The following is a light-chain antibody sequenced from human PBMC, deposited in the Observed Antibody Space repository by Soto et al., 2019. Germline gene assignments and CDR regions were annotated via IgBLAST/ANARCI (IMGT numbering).Light chain of an antibody. CDR2: AAS. Sequence: IQMTQSPSSLSASVGDRVTITCRASQDIGIDLAWYQLKPGKAPKLLIYAASNLQGGVPSRFGGSGSGSDFTLSISSLQPEDFATYFCLQDYTYPLTFGGGTKVDIK. CDR1: QDIGID. V-gene: IGKV1-6*02. CDR3: LQDYTYPLT. J-gene: IGKJ4*01.